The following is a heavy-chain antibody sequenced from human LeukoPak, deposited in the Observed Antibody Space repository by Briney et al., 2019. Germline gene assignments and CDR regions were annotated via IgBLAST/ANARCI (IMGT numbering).Heavy chain of an antibody. Sequence: SETLSLTCTVSGGSISSRSYYWGWIRQPPGKGLEWIGTIYYSGSTYYNPSLKSRVTISVDTSKNQFSLKLSSVTAADTAVYYCARDYGWNSPPYHYYYMDVWGKGTTVTISS. V-gene: IGHV4-39*02. CDR3: ARDYGWNSPPYHYYYMDV. D-gene: IGHD2-8*02. J-gene: IGHJ6*03. CDR1: GGSISSRSYY. CDR2: IYYSGST.